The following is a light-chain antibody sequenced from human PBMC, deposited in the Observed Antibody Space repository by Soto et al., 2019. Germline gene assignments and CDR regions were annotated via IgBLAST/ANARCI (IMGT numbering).Light chain of an antibody. CDR1: QDVSNN. J-gene: IGKJ1*01. CDR2: GAS. V-gene: IGKV1-17*02. CDR3: LQHTYIWS. Sequence: DIQMTQSPPSLSASVGDRVTITCRASQDVSNNLGWFRQKPGKAPKRLIFGASNLESGVPSRFSGTGSGTEFILTLTNRQPEDFATYYCLQHTYIWSFGQGTKVDIK.